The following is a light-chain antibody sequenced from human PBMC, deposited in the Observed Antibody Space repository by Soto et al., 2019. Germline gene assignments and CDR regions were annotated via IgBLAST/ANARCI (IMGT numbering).Light chain of an antibody. Sequence: QPVLTQSPSASTSLGASVKLTCTLSSGHSSYAIAWHQQQPVKVPRYLMKLNSDGSLSKGDGIPDRFSGSSSGAERYLTMSSLRSEYEADYYCQTWGTGAWVFGGGTKLTVL. CDR3: QTWGTGAWV. CDR2: LNSDGSL. J-gene: IGLJ3*02. V-gene: IGLV4-69*01. CDR1: SGHSSYA.